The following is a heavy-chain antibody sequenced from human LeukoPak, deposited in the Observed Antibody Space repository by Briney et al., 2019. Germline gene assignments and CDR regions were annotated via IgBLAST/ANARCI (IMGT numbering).Heavy chain of an antibody. D-gene: IGHD3-3*01. V-gene: IGHV3-23*01. CDR1: GFTFSSYA. CDR2: VRGSGGST. Sequence: GGSLRLSCAASGFTFSSYAMSWVRQAPGKGLEWVSAVRGSGGSTYYADSVKGRFTISRDNSKNTLSLQMNSLRAGDTAVYYCAKHSDTVLDVLHYWGQGTLVTVSS. CDR3: AKHSDTVLDVLHY. J-gene: IGHJ4*02.